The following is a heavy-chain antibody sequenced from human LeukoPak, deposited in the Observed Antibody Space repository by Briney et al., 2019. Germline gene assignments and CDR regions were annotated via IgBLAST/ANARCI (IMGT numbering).Heavy chain of an antibody. D-gene: IGHD5-18*01. J-gene: IGHJ4*02. CDR1: GFTFTYHP. CDR2: IGGDGIA. Sequence: GSLRHSCVASGFTFTYHPMNWVRQAPGKGLEWISYIGGDGIAFYADSVKGRFTASKDDARKSMYLQMNSLRAEDTAVYYCAPTSGWLQPFDYWGQGTLVTVSS. CDR3: APTSGWLQPFDY. V-gene: IGHV3-48*04.